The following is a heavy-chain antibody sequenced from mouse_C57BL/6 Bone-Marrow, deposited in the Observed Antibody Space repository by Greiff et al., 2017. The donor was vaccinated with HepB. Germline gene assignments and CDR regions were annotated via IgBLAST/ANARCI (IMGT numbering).Heavy chain of an antibody. V-gene: IGHV1-81*01. CDR3: RDWYFDV. Sequence: VQVVESGAELARPGASVKLSCKASGYTFTSYGISWVKQRTGQGLEWIGEIYPRSGNTYYNEKFKGKATLTADKSSSTAYMELRSLTSEDSAVYFCRDWYFDVWGTGTTVTVSS. J-gene: IGHJ1*03. CDR2: IYPRSGNT. CDR1: GYTFTSYG.